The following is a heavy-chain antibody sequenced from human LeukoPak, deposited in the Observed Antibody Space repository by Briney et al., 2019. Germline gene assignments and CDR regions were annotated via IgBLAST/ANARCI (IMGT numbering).Heavy chain of an antibody. J-gene: IGHJ4*02. V-gene: IGHV4-4*08. Sequence: SETLSLTCTASGGSISSYYWSWIRQPPGKGLEWIGRIYTSGSTNYNPSLKSRVTISVDTSKNQFSLKLSSVTAADTAVYYCAREIDYGGNSDYWGQGTLVTVSS. CDR2: IYTSGST. CDR3: AREIDYGGNSDY. CDR1: GGSISSYY. D-gene: IGHD4-23*01.